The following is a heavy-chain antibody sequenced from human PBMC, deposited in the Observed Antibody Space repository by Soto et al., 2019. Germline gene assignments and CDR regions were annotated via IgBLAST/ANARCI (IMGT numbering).Heavy chain of an antibody. CDR2: IIPLFDTT. V-gene: IGHV1-69*06. CDR3: AIGGWEIPPRFFGMDV. J-gene: IGHJ6*02. D-gene: IGHD1-26*01. CDR1: GGTFSSYA. Sequence: QVQLVQSGAEVKKPGSSVKVSCKASGGTFSSYALSWVRQAPGQGLEWMGGIIPLFDTTDYAPKFYGRVTITADKSTSKAYMELSSLRSEDTDVYYCAIGGWEIPPRFFGMDVWGQGTTVIVSS.